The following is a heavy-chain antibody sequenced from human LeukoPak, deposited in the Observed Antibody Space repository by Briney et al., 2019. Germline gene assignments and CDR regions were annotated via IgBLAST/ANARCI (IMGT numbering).Heavy chain of an antibody. J-gene: IGHJ4*02. V-gene: IGHV3-23*01. CDR3: AKGGLSVTIDY. CDR2: ISSSTVST. CDR1: GFTFSSYV. D-gene: IGHD4-17*01. Sequence: GGSLRLSCAASGFTFSSYVMTWVRQAPGRGLEWVAGISSSTVSTHYADSVKGRLTISRDNTKNTLYLQMNSLRAEDTAIYYCAKGGLSVTIDYWGQGTLVTVSS.